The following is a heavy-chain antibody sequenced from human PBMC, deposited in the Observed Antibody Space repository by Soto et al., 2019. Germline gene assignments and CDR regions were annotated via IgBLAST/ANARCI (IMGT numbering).Heavy chain of an antibody. CDR3: VILALGKFDF. D-gene: IGHD1-26*01. CDR2: ISDTAHRI. Sequence: EVQLLESGGGLVQPGGSLRLSCSASGFSFGSNSMAWVRQAPGKGLEWVSSISDTAHRIFHADSVKGRFTISRDNSRNRFYIRMNSRRAEDMALYFFVILALGKFDFWGQGTLVIVSS. CDR1: GFSFGSNS. J-gene: IGHJ4*02. V-gene: IGHV3-23*01.